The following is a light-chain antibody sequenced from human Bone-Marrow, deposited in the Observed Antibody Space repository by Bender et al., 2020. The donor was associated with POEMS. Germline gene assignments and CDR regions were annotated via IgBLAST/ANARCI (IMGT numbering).Light chain of an antibody. CDR1: RSNIGSNY. V-gene: IGLV2-14*03. J-gene: IGLJ2*01. Sequence: QSVLTQPPSASGTPGQRVTISCSGGRSNIGSNYVYWYQQHPDKAPKLIIYDVSIRPSGLSNRYSGSKSGNTASLTISGLHSEDEAEYFCCSYTGSNTLLFGGGTKLTV. CDR2: DVS. CDR3: CSYTGSNTLL.